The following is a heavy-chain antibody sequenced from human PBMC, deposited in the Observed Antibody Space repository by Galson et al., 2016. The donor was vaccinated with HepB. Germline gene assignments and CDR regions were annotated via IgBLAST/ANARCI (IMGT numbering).Heavy chain of an antibody. D-gene: IGHD4-11*01. Sequence: SVKVSCKAFGYTFVDYYVAWVRQAPGQGPEWMGWISPYNGDTKSPPKVQGRVTMTTDRSTTTAYLELQSLRSDDTAVYYCARRMTTHMAAFDYWGQGTLSPSPQ. J-gene: IGHJ4*02. V-gene: IGHV1-18*01. CDR1: GYTFVDYY. CDR3: ARRMTTHMAAFDY. CDR2: ISPYNGDT.